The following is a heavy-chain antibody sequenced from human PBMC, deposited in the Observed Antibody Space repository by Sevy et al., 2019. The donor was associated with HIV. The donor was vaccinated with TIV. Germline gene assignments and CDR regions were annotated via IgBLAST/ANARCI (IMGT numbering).Heavy chain of an antibody. D-gene: IGHD2-2*01. V-gene: IGHV1-18*01. CDR3: ATSFPYQGGPDYYYYYGMDV. CDR1: GYTFTSYG. J-gene: IGHJ6*02. CDR2: ISAYNGNT. Sequence: ASVKVSCKASGYTFTSYGISWVRQAPGQGLEWMGWISAYNGNTNYAQKLQGRVTMTTDTSTSTAYMELRSLRSDDTAVYYCATSFPYQGGPDYYYYYGMDVWGQGTTVTVSS.